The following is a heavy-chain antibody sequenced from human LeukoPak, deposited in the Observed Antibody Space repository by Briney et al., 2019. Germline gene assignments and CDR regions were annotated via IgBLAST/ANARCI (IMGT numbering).Heavy chain of an antibody. V-gene: IGHV3-30-3*02. D-gene: IGHD3-3*01. J-gene: IGHJ4*02. CDR2: ISYDGSNK. CDR3: AKISAMEWSSGY. Sequence: GGSLRLSCAASGFTFSSYAMHWVRQAPGKGLEWVAVISYDGSNKYYADSVKGRFTISRDNSKNTLYLQMNSLRAEDTAVYYCAKISAMEWSSGYWGQGTLVTVSS. CDR1: GFTFSSYA.